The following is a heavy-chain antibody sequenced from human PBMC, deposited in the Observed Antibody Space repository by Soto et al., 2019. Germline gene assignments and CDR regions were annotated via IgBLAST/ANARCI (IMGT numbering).Heavy chain of an antibody. Sequence: ATVKVSCKASGYTFTSYGISWVRQAPGQGLEWMGWISAYNGNTNYAQKLQGRVTMTTDTSTSTAYMELRSLRSDDTAVYYCARSPEITYYYDSSGYYIGYWGQATRVTVSS. CDR1: GYTFTSYG. CDR2: ISAYNGNT. D-gene: IGHD3-22*01. V-gene: IGHV1-18*01. CDR3: ARSPEITYYYDSSGYYIGY. J-gene: IGHJ4*02.